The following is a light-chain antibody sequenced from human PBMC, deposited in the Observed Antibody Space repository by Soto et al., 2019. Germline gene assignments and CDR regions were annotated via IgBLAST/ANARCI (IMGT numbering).Light chain of an antibody. CDR3: QQYGSSPRIT. V-gene: IGKV3-20*01. CDR2: GAS. CDR1: QSVSSSY. Sequence: EIVFTQSPGTLSLSPGERATLSCRASQSVSSSYLAWYQQKPGQAPRLLLYGASSRATGIPDRFSGSGSGTDFTLTISRLEPEDFAVYYCQQYGSSPRITFGQGTRLETK. J-gene: IGKJ5*01.